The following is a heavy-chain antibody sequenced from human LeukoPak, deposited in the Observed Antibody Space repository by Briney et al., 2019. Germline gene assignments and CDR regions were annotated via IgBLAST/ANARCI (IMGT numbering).Heavy chain of an antibody. CDR1: GFTFSSYS. Sequence: QPGGSLRLSCAASGFTFSSYSMNWVRQAPGKGLEWGPYISSSGSTIYYADSVKGRFTISRDNAKNSLYLQMNSLRAEDTAVYYCARDSNYDFWSGYYNGDIADAFDIWGQGTMVTVSS. J-gene: IGHJ3*02. CDR2: ISSSGSTI. CDR3: ARDSNYDFWSGYYNGDIADAFDI. V-gene: IGHV3-48*01. D-gene: IGHD3-3*01.